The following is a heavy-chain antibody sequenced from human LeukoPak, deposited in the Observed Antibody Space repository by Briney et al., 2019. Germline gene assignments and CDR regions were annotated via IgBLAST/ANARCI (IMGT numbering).Heavy chain of an antibody. J-gene: IGHJ6*02. D-gene: IGHD5-18*01. CDR1: GYSFTSYW. Sequence: GESLKISCKGSGYSFTSYWIGWVRQMPGKSLECMGIIYPGDSDTRYSPSFQGQVTISADKSISTAYLQWSSLKASDSAMYYCERRNSYGYYYFGMAVGAQGPTVTVPS. CDR2: IYPGDSDT. CDR3: ERRNSYGYYYFGMAV. V-gene: IGHV5-51*01.